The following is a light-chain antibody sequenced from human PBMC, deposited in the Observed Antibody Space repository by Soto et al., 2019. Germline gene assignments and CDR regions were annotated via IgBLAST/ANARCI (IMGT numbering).Light chain of an antibody. V-gene: IGKV1-12*01. CDR3: QKADTFPLA. Sequence: DIQMTQSPSSVSAYVGDSVTITCRASQDISRWLAWYQQKPGKAPRLLIYAAATLESGVPSRFRGSGSGTLFTLTITTLLPEDFATYYCQKADTFPLAFGGGTKLAI. J-gene: IGKJ4*02. CDR1: QDISRW. CDR2: AAA.